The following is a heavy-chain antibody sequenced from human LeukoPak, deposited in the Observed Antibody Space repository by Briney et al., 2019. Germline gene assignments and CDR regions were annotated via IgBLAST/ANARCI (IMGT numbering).Heavy chain of an antibody. D-gene: IGHD1-26*01. CDR3: AEGGGSY. Sequence: SQTLSLTRAVSGGSISSGGYSWSWLRQPPGKGLEWIGYIYHSGSTYYNPSLKSRVTISVDTSKNQFSLKLSSVTAADTAVYYCAEGGGSYWGQGTLVTVSS. CDR1: GGSISSGGYS. J-gene: IGHJ4*02. CDR2: IYHSGST. V-gene: IGHV4-30-2*01.